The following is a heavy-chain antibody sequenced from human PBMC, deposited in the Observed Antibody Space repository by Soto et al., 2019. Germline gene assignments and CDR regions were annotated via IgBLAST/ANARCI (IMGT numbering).Heavy chain of an antibody. Sequence: EVQLLESGGGLVQPGGSLRLSCEASGFTFSSYAMSWVRQAPGKGLEWVSAISGSGGSTYYADSVKGRFTISRDNSKNTLYLQMNSLRAEDTAVYYCAKARAGEPDYGDYFDSWGQGTLVTVSS. D-gene: IGHD4-17*01. J-gene: IGHJ4*02. CDR1: GFTFSSYA. V-gene: IGHV3-23*01. CDR2: ISGSGGST. CDR3: AKARAGEPDYGDYFDS.